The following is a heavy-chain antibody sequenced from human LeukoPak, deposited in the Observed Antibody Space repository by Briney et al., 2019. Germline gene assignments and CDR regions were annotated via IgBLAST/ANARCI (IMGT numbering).Heavy chain of an antibody. CDR2: IYYSGST. V-gene: IGHV4-31*03. J-gene: IGHJ4*02. D-gene: IGHD5-12*01. CDR1: GGSISSGGYY. Sequence: SETLSLTCTVSGGSISSGGYYWSWIRQHPGKGLEWIGYIYYSGSTYYNPSLKSRVTISVDTSKNQFSLKLSSVTAADTAVYYCAREWSGYDSDYWGQGTLVTVSS. CDR3: AREWSGYDSDY.